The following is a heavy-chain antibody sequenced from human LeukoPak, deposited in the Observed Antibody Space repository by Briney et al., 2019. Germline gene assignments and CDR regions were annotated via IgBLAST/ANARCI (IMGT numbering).Heavy chain of an antibody. CDR3: ASNDNLIVARGSFDY. CDR2: IYYSGCT. Sequence: SETLSLTCTVSGGSISSGDYYWSWIRQPPGKGLEWIGYIYYSGCTYYNPSLKSRVTITVDTSKNQFSLKLSSVTAADTAVYYCASNDNLIVARGSFDYWGQGTLVTVSS. V-gene: IGHV4-30-4*01. CDR1: GGSISSGDYY. D-gene: IGHD3-22*01. J-gene: IGHJ4*02.